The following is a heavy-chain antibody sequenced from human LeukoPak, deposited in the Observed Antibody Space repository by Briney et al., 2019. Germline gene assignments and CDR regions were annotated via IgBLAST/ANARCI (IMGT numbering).Heavy chain of an antibody. CDR1: GFTFSSYA. Sequence: PGGVLRLSCAASGFTFSSYAMSWVRQAPGKGLEWVSAISGSGGSTYYADSVKGRFTISRDNSKNTLYLQMNSLRAEDTAVYYCVYYGSGSYYPFDYWGQGTLVTVSS. D-gene: IGHD3-10*01. CDR3: VYYGSGSYYPFDY. J-gene: IGHJ4*02. V-gene: IGHV3-23*01. CDR2: ISGSGGST.